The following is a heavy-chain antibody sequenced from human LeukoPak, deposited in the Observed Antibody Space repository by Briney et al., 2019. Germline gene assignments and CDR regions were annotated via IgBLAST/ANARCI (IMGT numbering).Heavy chain of an antibody. CDR1: GGSFSGYY. D-gene: IGHD4-11*01. J-gene: IGHJ4*02. CDR2: INHSGST. CDR3: ASRLPRFDY. Sequence: SETLSLTCAVYGGSFSGYYWSWIRQPPGKGLEWIGEINHSGSTNYNPSLKSRVTISVDTSKNQFSPKLSSVTAADTAVYYCASRLPRFDYWGQGTLVTVSS. V-gene: IGHV4-34*01.